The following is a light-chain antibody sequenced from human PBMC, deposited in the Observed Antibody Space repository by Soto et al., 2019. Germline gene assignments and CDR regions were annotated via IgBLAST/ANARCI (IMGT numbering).Light chain of an antibody. CDR1: QNLGTLY. CDR3: QQYGSSGT. Sequence: EKVMTQSPGTLSLSPGERGTLSCRASQNLGTLYLAWFQQKSGQAPRLLIYSASRRATGIPDRFTGSGSGTDFTLTINRVEPEDFAVYYCQQYGSSGTFGQGTKVDIK. J-gene: IGKJ1*01. V-gene: IGKV3-20*01. CDR2: SAS.